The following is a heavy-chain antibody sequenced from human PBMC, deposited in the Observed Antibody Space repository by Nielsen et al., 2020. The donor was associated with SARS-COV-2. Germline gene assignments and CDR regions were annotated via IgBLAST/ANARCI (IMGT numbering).Heavy chain of an antibody. CDR3: AKVSLVAFGDN. Sequence: GESLKISCAASGFTFSSYAMHWVRQAPGKGLEWVAVISYDGSNKYYADSVKGRFTISRDNSKNTLYLQMNSLRAEDTAVYYCAKVSLVAFGDNWGQGTLVTVSS. CDR2: ISYDGSNK. J-gene: IGHJ4*02. V-gene: IGHV3-30-3*01. D-gene: IGHD3-10*01. CDR1: GFTFSSYA.